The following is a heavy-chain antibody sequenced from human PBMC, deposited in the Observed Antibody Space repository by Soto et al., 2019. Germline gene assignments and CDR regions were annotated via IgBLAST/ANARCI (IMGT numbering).Heavy chain of an antibody. CDR3: ARGVGSGWLNWFDT. Sequence: SETLSLTCTVSGGPISSGGYYWSWIRQHPGKGLEWIGYIYYSGSTYYNPSLKSRVTISVDTSKNQFSLKLSSVTAADTAVYYCARGVGSGWLNWFDTWGQGTLVTVSS. V-gene: IGHV4-31*03. D-gene: IGHD6-19*01. J-gene: IGHJ5*02. CDR1: GGPISSGGYY. CDR2: IYYSGST.